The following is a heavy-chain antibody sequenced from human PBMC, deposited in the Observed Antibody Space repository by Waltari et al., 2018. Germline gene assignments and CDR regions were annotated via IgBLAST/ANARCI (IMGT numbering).Heavy chain of an antibody. V-gene: IGHV4-4*07. D-gene: IGHD6-19*01. CDR1: GVSISSYY. CDR3: ARVGSGWYGGEFDY. J-gene: IGHJ4*02. CDR2: IYSSGSS. Sequence: QVQLQESGPGLVKSSETLSLTCSVSGVSISSYYWSWVRQPAGKGLEWIGRIYSSGSSDYNPSLKSRVTMSVDTSKNHFSLKLTSVTAADTAVYYCARVGSGWYGGEFDYWGQGALVTVSS.